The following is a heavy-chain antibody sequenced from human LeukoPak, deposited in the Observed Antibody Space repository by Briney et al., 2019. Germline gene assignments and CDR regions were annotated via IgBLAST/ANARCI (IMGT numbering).Heavy chain of an antibody. Sequence: ASVKVSCKASGYTFTGYYMHWVRQAPGQGLEWMGWINPNSGGSNYAQKFQGRVTMTSDTSINTAYMELSRLISNDTAVYYCAGDGYNSRRFFDYWGQGTLVTVSS. CDR3: AGDGYNSRRFFDY. CDR2: INPNSGGS. CDR1: GYTFTGYY. V-gene: IGHV1-2*02. D-gene: IGHD5-24*01. J-gene: IGHJ4*02.